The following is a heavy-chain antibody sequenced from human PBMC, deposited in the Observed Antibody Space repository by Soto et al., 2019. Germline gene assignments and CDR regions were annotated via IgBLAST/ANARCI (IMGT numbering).Heavy chain of an antibody. V-gene: IGHV3-74*01. D-gene: IGHD3-16*01. J-gene: IGHJ6*02. CDR2: INSDGSST. CDR1: GFTFSSYW. CDR3: ARDLDGGPLPYYYYYGMDV. Sequence: EVQLVESGGGLVQPGGSLRLSCAASGFTFSSYWMHWVRQAPGKGLVWVSRINSDGSSTSYADSVKGRFTISRDNAKNTLYLQRNSLRAEDTAVYYCARDLDGGPLPYYYYYGMDVWGQGTTVTVSS.